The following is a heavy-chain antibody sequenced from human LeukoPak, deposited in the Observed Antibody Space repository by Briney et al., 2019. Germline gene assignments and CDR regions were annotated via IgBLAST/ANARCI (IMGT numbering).Heavy chain of an antibody. Sequence: SETLSLTCTVSGGSISSSSYYWGWIRQSPGKGLEWVGSIYYSGSTNYNPSLKSRVTISVDTSKNQFSLKLSSVTAADTAVYYCARLGSYYDNSGYRTPHWFDPWGQGTLVTVSS. CDR2: IYYSGST. CDR1: GGSISSSSYY. J-gene: IGHJ5*02. D-gene: IGHD3-22*01. CDR3: ARLGSYYDNSGYRTPHWFDP. V-gene: IGHV4-39*07.